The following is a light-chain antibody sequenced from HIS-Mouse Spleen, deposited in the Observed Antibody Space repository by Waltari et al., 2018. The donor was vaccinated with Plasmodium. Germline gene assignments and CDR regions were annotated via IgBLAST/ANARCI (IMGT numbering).Light chain of an antibody. V-gene: IGLV2-8*01. J-gene: IGLJ2*01. CDR1: SSDVGGYNY. CDR2: EVS. Sequence: QSALTQPPSASGSPGQSVTISCTGTSSDVGGYNYVSWYQQHPGKAPKLMIYEVSKRPSWVPYRFSGSKSGTTASLTVPGLQAEDEADYYCSSYAGSNNVVFGGGTKLTVL. CDR3: SSYAGSNNVV.